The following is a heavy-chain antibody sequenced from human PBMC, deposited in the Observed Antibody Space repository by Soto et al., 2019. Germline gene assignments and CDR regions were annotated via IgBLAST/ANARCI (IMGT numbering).Heavy chain of an antibody. CDR1: EGSISSRGYP. CDR3: ARAYRSSSGDWFDP. J-gene: IGHJ5*02. V-gene: IGHV4-30-2*01. D-gene: IGHD6-6*01. Sequence: SETLSLTCTVSEGSISSRGYPWILIRQPPGKGLEWIGYIYHSGSTYYNPSLKSRVTISVDRSKNQFSLKLSSVTAADTAVYYCARAYRSSSGDWFDPWGQGTLVTVSS. CDR2: IYHSGST.